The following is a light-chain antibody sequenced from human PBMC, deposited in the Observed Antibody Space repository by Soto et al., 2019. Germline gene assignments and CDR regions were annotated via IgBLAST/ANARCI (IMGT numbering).Light chain of an antibody. CDR2: GAS. Sequence: DIILTQSPAIVSVSPGERATLSCRASRSVSTNLAWYQHKHGQAPRLLIYGASTRVTDIPPRFSGSGSGAEFTVTINYLKCEYFGVYYCQQHDKTVPQVTFGGGTNVEIK. CDR1: RSVSTN. J-gene: IGKJ4*01. V-gene: IGKV3-15*01. CDR3: QQHDKTVPQVT.